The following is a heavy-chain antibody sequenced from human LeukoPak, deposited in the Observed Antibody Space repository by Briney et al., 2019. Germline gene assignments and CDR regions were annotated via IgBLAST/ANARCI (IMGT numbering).Heavy chain of an antibody. J-gene: IGHJ2*01. D-gene: IGHD2-8*01. CDR2: IYPGDSNT. CDR3: ARQTAYCTNGVCYTTYSYFDL. Sequence: GESLKISCKGSGYSFASYWIGWVRQMPGKGVEWMGIIYPGDSNTRYSPSFQGQVTISADKSISTAYLQWSSLKASDTAMYYCARQTAYCTNGVCYTTYSYFDLWGRGTLVTVSS. CDR1: GYSFASYW. V-gene: IGHV5-51*01.